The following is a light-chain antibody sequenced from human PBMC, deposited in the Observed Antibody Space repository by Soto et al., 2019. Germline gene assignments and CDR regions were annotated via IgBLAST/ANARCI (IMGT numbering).Light chain of an antibody. CDR1: QSVLYSSNNKNY. J-gene: IGKJ2*01. CDR2: WAS. CDR3: QQSYTAPYT. Sequence: DIVMTQSPDSLAVSLGERATINCKSSQSVLYSSNNKNYSAWYQQKPGQPPKLLIYWASTRESGVPDRFSGSGSGTDFTLTISSLQAEDAAVYYCQQSYTAPYTFGQGTKLEIK. V-gene: IGKV4-1*01.